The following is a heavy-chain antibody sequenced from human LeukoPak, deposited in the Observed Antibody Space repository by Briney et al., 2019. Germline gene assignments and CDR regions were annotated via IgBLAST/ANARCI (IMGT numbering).Heavy chain of an antibody. CDR1: GYSISSGYY. J-gene: IGHJ6*03. CDR3: ARAAGSSSLDYYYYYMGV. CDR2: IYYSGST. D-gene: IGHD6-6*01. V-gene: IGHV4-61*05. Sequence: SETLSLTCTVSGYSISSGYYWGWIRQPPGKGLEWIGYIYYSGSTNYNPSLKSRVTISVDRSKNQFSLKLSSVTAADTAVYYCARAAGSSSLDYYYYYMGVWGKGTTVTVSS.